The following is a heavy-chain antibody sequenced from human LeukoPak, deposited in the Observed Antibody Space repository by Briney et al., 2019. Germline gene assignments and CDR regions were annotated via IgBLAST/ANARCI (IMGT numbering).Heavy chain of an antibody. CDR2: IRSKTNSYAT. J-gene: IGHJ4*02. CDR3: TRYYYDGSGYYYLFDY. Sequence: GGSLRLSCAASGFTFSGSAMHWVRQASGKALEWVGRIRSKTNSYATAYAASVKGRFTISRDDSKNTAYLQMNSLKTEDTAVYYCTRYYYDGSGYYYLFDYWGQGTLVTVSS. CDR1: GFTFSGSA. V-gene: IGHV3-73*01. D-gene: IGHD3-22*01.